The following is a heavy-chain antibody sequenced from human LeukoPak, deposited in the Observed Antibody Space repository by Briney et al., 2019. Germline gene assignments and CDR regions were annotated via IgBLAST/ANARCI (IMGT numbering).Heavy chain of an antibody. CDR3: ARRDPVVVDATLFDY. V-gene: IGHV5-51*01. CDR1: GYSFTSYW. J-gene: IGHJ4*02. CDR2: IYPGDSDI. Sequence: PGESLKISCKGSGYSFTSYWIGWVRQMPGKGLEWMGLIYPGDSDIRYSPSFQGQVTISADKSIRTAYLQWSSLKASDTAMYYCARRDPVVVDATLFDYWGQGTLVTVSS. D-gene: IGHD2-15*01.